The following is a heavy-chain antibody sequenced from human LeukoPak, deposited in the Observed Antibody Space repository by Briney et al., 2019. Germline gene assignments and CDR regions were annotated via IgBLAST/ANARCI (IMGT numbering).Heavy chain of an antibody. D-gene: IGHD4-17*01. CDR1: GFTFSSYS. Sequence: GSLRLSCAASGFTFSSYSMNWVRQAPGKGLEWVSSISSSSSYIYYAVSVKGRFTISRDNAKNSLYLQMNSLRAEDTAVYYCARDDYGDYPPFYYYYYGMDVWGQGTTVTVSS. J-gene: IGHJ6*02. CDR2: ISSSSSYI. CDR3: ARDDYGDYPPFYYYYYGMDV. V-gene: IGHV3-21*01.